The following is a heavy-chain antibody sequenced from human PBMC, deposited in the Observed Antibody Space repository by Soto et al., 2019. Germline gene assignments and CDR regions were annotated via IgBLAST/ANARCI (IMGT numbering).Heavy chain of an antibody. CDR1: SGSISSGSYY. CDR2: IYYTGST. Sequence: SETLSLTCTVSSGSISSGSYYWGWIRQPPGKGLEWIGSIYYTGSTYYNPSLKSRVTISVDTSKNQFSLKLSSVTAADTAVYYCARAVRGSYYDYWGQGTLVTVSS. J-gene: IGHJ4*02. V-gene: IGHV4-39*02. CDR3: ARAVRGSYYDY. D-gene: IGHD1-26*01.